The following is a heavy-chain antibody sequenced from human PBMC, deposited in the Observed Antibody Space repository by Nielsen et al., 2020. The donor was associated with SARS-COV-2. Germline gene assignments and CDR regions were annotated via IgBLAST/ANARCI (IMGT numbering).Heavy chain of an antibody. J-gene: IGHJ4*02. Sequence: ASVKVSCKASGYTFTSYDINWVRQATGQGLEWMGWMNPNSGDTGYAQKFHGRFIMTRNTSISTAYKELSSLRSEDTAVYYCATDLGLDYWGQGTLVTVSS. CDR3: ATDLGLDY. CDR1: GYTFTSYD. V-gene: IGHV1-8*01. CDR2: MNPNSGDT.